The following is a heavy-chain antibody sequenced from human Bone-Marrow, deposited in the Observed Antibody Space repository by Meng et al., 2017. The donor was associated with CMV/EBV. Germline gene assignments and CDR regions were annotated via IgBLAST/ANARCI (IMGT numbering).Heavy chain of an antibody. CDR1: GGSISSGDYY. Sequence: SETLSLTCTVSGGSISSGDYYWSWIRQPPGKGLEWIGYIYYSGSTYYNPSLKSRVTISVDTPKNQFSLKLSSVTAADTAVYYCAKSTYCGGDCSYYYYYGMDVWGQGPTDTVSS. V-gene: IGHV4-30-4*08. CDR3: AKSTYCGGDCSYYYYYGMDV. CDR2: IYYSGST. D-gene: IGHD2-21*01. J-gene: IGHJ6*02.